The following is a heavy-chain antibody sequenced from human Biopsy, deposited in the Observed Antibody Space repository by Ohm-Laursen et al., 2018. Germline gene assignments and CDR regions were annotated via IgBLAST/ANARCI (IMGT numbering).Heavy chain of an antibody. CDR2: IYTIGDT. D-gene: IGHD3-3*01. J-gene: IGHJ3*01. V-gene: IGHV4-4*07. CDR1: GASMTGYF. CDR3: AREDEGLLRALDL. Sequence: TLSLTWAVSGASMTGYFWTWVRQPAGKGLEWIGHIYTIGDTTYNPSLESRVTMSLDTSKNQFSLKMTSLTAADTAVYFCAREDEGLLRALDLWGQGTIVTVSS.